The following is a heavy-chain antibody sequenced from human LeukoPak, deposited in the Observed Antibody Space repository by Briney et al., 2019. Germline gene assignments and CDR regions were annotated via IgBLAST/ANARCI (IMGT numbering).Heavy chain of an antibody. Sequence: GGSLRLSCAASGFIFSTYSMNWVRQAPGKGLEWVSYISSSSTIYYADSVKGRFTISRDNAENSLYLQMNSLGAEDTVVYYCARDDHYNYYYMDVWGKGTTVTVSS. J-gene: IGHJ6*03. CDR2: ISSSSTI. CDR3: ARDDHYNYYYMDV. V-gene: IGHV3-48*01. CDR1: GFIFSTYS.